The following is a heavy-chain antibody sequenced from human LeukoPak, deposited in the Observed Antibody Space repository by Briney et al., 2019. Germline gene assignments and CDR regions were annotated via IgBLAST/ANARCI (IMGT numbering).Heavy chain of an antibody. CDR3: AKNPDTAMITFDY. Sequence: GGSLRLSCAASGFTFSSYGMHWVRQAPGKGLEWVSAISGSGGSTYYADSVKGRFTISRDNSKNTLYLQMNSLRADDTAVYYCAKNPDTAMITFDYWGQGTLVTVSS. J-gene: IGHJ4*02. V-gene: IGHV3-23*01. D-gene: IGHD5-18*01. CDR1: GFTFSSYG. CDR2: ISGSGGST.